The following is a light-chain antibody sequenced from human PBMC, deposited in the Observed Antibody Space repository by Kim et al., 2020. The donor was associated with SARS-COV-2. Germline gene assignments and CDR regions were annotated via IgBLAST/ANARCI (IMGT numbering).Light chain of an antibody. J-gene: IGKJ4*01. CDR3: QQYGTSPRT. V-gene: IGKV3-20*01. CDR1: QSVSTTY. CDR2: GTS. Sequence: CPGEGATLSCRASQSVSTTYLAWYQQKSGQAPRLLIYGTSSRATGIPDRFSGSGSGTDFTLTISRLEPEDFAVYYCQQYGTSPRTFGGGTKVDIK.